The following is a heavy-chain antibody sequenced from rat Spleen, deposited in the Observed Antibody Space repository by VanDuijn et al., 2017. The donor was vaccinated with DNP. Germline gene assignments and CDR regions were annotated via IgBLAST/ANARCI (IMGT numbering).Heavy chain of an antibody. J-gene: IGHJ2*01. CDR2: MWSNGDS. CDR3: SRGDYSY. D-gene: IGHD1-7*01. V-gene: IGHV2-32*01. CDR1: GFSLTSYH. Sequence: QVQLKESGPGLVQPSQTLSLACTVSGFSLTSYHVHWVRQPSGKGLEWMGVMWSNGDSSYNSVFKSRLTFSRDTSKSQLFLKMNGLQTEDTATYYCSRGDYSYWGQGVMVTVSS.